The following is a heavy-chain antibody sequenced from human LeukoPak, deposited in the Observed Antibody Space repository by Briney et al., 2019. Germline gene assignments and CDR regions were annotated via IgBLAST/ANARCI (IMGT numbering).Heavy chain of an antibody. CDR3: ARRAPQYGGNSFVDY. CDR2: IYPGDSDT. CDR1: GYSFTSYW. J-gene: IGHJ4*02. Sequence: GESLKISCKGSGYSFTSYWIGWVRQMPGKGLEWMGIIYPGDSDTRYSPSFRGQVTISADKSISTAYLQWSSLKASDTAMYYCARRAPQYGGNSFVDYWGQGTLVTVSS. V-gene: IGHV5-51*01. D-gene: IGHD4-23*01.